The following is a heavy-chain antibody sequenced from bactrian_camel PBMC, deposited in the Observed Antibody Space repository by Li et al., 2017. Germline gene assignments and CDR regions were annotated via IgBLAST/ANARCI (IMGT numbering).Heavy chain of an antibody. Sequence: HVQLVESGGGLVHPGGSLRLSCEASGFTFSSYFMSWVRQAPGKGLQWLSSIYSDGTTIYIADSVKGRITISRDNAQNTVYLQMNNLEPQDTAMYYCVAWEDPGSCRDLVSSPDFTYWGRGTQVTVS. CDR3: VAWEDPGSCRDLVSSPDFTY. V-gene: IGHV3-2*01. D-gene: IGHD6*01. J-gene: IGHJ6*01. CDR2: IYSDGTTI. CDR1: GFTFSSYF.